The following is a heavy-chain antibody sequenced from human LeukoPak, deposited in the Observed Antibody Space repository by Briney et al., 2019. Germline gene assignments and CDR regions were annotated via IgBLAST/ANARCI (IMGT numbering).Heavy chain of an antibody. CDR3: AVSQRFAEPPGD. Sequence: PSETLSLTCSVSGDSISSSTYYWGWIRQPPGKGLEWIGSLYYSGSTYYNPSLKSRVTFSVDTSKNQFSLNLSSVTAADTAVYYCAVSQRFAEPPGDWGQGTLVTASS. V-gene: IGHV4-39*01. D-gene: IGHD1-14*01. CDR1: GDSISSSTYY. CDR2: LYYSGST. J-gene: IGHJ4*02.